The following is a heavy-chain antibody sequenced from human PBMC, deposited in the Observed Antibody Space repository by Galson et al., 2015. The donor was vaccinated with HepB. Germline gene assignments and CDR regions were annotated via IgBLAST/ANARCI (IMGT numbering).Heavy chain of an antibody. D-gene: IGHD2-2*01. J-gene: IGHJ4*02. V-gene: IGHV3-30-3*01. Sequence: SLRLSCAASGFTFSSYAMYWVRQAPGKGLEWVAAISYDGSNKYYADSVKGRFTIPRDNSRNTLYLQMISLRAEDTAVYYCARDTMKEGAAMYFDYWGQGTLVTVSS. CDR3: ARDTMKEGAAMYFDY. CDR2: ISYDGSNK. CDR1: GFTFSSYA.